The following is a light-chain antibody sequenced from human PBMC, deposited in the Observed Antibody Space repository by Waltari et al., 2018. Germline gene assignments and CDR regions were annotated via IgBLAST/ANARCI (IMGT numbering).Light chain of an antibody. Sequence: SSELTQDPAVSVAMGQTVRITCLGDSLRSYYARWYQQRPGQAPILVIYDKNNRPSGVPDRFSGSSSHNTGSLTITGAQAEDEASYYCHSRDASGVAGSFGGGTKLTVL. CDR1: SLRSYY. CDR3: HSRDASGVAGS. V-gene: IGLV3-19*01. CDR2: DKN. J-gene: IGLJ2*01.